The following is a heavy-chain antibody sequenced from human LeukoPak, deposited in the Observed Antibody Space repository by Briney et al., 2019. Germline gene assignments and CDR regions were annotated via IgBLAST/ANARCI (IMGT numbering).Heavy chain of an antibody. CDR2: ISGGGETT. D-gene: IGHD4-17*01. J-gene: IGHJ4*02. Sequence: GGSLSLSCAASGFTFNNYAMNWVRQAPGKGLEWVSSISGGGETTYYADSAKSLFTISRDNSQNTLYLQMNSLRAEDTAVYYCARDYADYVGYFFFDYWGQGTLVTVSS. CDR1: GFTFNNYA. V-gene: IGHV3-23*01. CDR3: ARDYADYVGYFFFDY.